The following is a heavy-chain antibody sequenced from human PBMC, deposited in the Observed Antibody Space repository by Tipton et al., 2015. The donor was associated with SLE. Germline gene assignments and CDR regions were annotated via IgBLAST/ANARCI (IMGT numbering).Heavy chain of an antibody. CDR1: GGSISSGLY. V-gene: IGHV4-38-2*02. Sequence: TLSLTCTVSGGSISSGLYWGWIRQPPGKGLEWIGIIYHSGTTYYNKDLKSRVTISVDTSKNQFSLRLKSVTAADTALYYCAKEGSAMGFDSWGQGTLVTVSS. J-gene: IGHJ4*02. CDR3: AKEGSAMGFDS. CDR2: IYHSGTT. D-gene: IGHD3-10*01.